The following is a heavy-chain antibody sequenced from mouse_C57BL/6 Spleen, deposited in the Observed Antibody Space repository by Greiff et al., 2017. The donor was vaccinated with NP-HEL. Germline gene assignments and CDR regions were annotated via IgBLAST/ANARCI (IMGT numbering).Heavy chain of an antibody. J-gene: IGHJ4*01. Sequence: QVQLQQSGPELVKPGASVKISCKASGYAFSSSWMNWVKQRPGKGLEWIGRIYPGDGDTNYNGKFKGKATLTADKSSSTAYMQLSSLTSEDSAVYFCARWYLLLRSDAMDYWGQGTSVTVSS. D-gene: IGHD1-1*01. CDR3: ARWYLLLRSDAMDY. V-gene: IGHV1-82*01. CDR1: GYAFSSSW. CDR2: IYPGDGDT.